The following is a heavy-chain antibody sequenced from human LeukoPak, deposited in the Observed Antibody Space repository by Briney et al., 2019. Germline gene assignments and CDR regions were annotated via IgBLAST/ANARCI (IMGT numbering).Heavy chain of an antibody. Sequence: PGGSLRLSCAASGFTFSAYAMSWVRQAPGKGLEWVSAISGSAGSTYYADSVKGRFTISRDNSKNTLYLQMNSLRAEDTAVYYCAKVGGYRYDFWSGGFDYWGQGTLVTVSS. CDR1: GFTFSAYA. CDR3: AKVGGYRYDFWSGGFDY. J-gene: IGHJ4*02. D-gene: IGHD3-3*01. CDR2: ISGSAGST. V-gene: IGHV3-23*01.